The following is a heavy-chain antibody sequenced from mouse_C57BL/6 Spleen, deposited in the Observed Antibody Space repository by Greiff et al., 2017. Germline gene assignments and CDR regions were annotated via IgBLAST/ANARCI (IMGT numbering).Heavy chain of an antibody. CDR1: GYTFTSYW. Sequence: VQLQQPGAELVKPGASVKLSCKASGYTFTSYWMHWVKQRPGQGLEWIGMIHPNSGSTNYNEKFKSKATLTVDKSSSTSYMLLSSLTSDDSAVYYGARYGNYFDYWGQGTTLTVSS. V-gene: IGHV1-64*01. CDR2: IHPNSGST. D-gene: IGHD2-1*01. J-gene: IGHJ2*01. CDR3: ARYGNYFDY.